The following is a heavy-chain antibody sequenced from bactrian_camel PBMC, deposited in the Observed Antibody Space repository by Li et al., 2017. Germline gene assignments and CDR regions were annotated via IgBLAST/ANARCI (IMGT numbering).Heavy chain of an antibody. Sequence: VQLVESGGGSAQAGGSLRLSCAARTGTFRSACMGWIRQVSGKEREGVASIDSDGETTYTDSVKGRFTISRDNSKNILYLQLNSLKMEDTAMYYCARDLGGHGDGPLLDYYGMDYWGKGTQVTVS. CDR2: IDSDGET. V-gene: IGHV3S9*01. J-gene: IGHJ7*01. CDR1: TGTFRSAC. D-gene: IGHD3*01.